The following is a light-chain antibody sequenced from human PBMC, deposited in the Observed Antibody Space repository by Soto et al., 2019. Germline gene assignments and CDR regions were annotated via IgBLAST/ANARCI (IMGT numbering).Light chain of an antibody. Sequence: QSVLTQPASVSGSPVQSITMSCTGVSSDVGGYKYVSWYQQHPGKAPKVMIYEINKRPSGVSDRFSGSKSGKTASLTISGLQVEDEADYYCSSYTSSNKVFGGGTKVTVL. CDR2: EIN. V-gene: IGLV2-14*01. CDR1: SSDVGGYKY. J-gene: IGLJ2*01. CDR3: SSYTSSNKV.